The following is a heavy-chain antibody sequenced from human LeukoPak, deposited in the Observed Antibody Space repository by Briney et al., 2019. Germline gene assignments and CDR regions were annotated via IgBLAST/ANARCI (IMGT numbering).Heavy chain of an antibody. D-gene: IGHD3-22*01. Sequence: SETLSLTCTVSGGSVSSSTYYWSWIRQHPGKGLEWIGYVHYSGSTYYNPSLKSRVTISVDTSKTQFSLRLSSVTASDTAVYYCTKYYYDTSGYSNWFDPWGQGTLVTVSS. J-gene: IGHJ5*02. CDR1: GGSVSSSTYY. CDR2: VHYSGST. V-gene: IGHV4-31*03. CDR3: TKYYYDTSGYSNWFDP.